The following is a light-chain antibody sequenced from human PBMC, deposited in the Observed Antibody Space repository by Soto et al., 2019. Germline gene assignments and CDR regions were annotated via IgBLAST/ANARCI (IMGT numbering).Light chain of an antibody. Sequence: QSALTQPPSASGSPGQSVTISCTGTSSDVGGYNYVSWYQQYPGRAPKLMIYEVTKRPSGVPDRFSGYKSGNTASLTVSGLQAEYEADYYCSSYAASNNFYFVFGGGTQLTVL. CDR1: SSDVGGYNY. V-gene: IGLV2-8*01. J-gene: IGLJ3*02. CDR2: EVT. CDR3: SSYAASNNFYFV.